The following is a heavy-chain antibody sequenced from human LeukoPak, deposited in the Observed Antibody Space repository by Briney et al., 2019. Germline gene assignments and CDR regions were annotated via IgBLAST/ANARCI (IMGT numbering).Heavy chain of an antibody. J-gene: IGHJ4*02. CDR3: AKDHLLLWFGGTPNDY. D-gene: IGHD3-10*01. CDR1: GYSISSGYY. CDR2: ISGSGGST. V-gene: IGHV3-23*01. Sequence: ETLSLTCTVSGYSISSGYYWGWIRPPPGKGLEWVSAISGSGGSTYYADSVKGRFTIARDNSKNTLYLQMNSLRAEDTAVYYCAKDHLLLWFGGTPNDYWGQGNLVTVSS.